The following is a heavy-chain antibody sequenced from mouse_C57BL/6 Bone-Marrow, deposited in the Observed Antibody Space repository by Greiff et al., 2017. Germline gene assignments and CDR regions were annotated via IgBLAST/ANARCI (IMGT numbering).Heavy chain of an antibody. CDR1: GYTFTSYW. V-gene: IGHV1-7*01. D-gene: IGHD2-4*01. J-gene: IGHJ2*01. CDR3: AIGNIYYDYDGDY. Sequence: VQLVESGAELAKPGASVKLSCKASGYTFTSYWMHWVKQRPGQGLEWIGYINPSSGYTKYNQKFKDKATLTADKSSSTAYMQLSSLTYEDSAVYYCAIGNIYYDYDGDYWGQGTTLTVSS. CDR2: INPSSGYT.